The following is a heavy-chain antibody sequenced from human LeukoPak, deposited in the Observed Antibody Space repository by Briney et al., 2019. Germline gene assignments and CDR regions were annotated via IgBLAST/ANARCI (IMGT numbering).Heavy chain of an antibody. D-gene: IGHD3-9*01. J-gene: IGHJ6*04. V-gene: IGHV4-4*02. CDR2: IYHSGST. Sequence: SDTLSLTCAVSGGSISSSNWWSWVRPPPGKGLEWIGEIYHSGSTNYNPSLKSRVTISVDKSKNQFSLKLSSVTAADTAVYYCARAVSDILTGAYYYGMDVWGKGTTVTVSS. CDR3: ARAVSDILTGAYYYGMDV. CDR1: GGSISSSNW.